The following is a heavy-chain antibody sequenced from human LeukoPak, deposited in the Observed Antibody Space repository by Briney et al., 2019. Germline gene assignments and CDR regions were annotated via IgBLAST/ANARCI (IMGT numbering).Heavy chain of an antibody. Sequence: PSETLSLTCTVSGGPISSGGYYWSWIRQHPGKGLEWIGYIYYSGSTYYNPSLKSRVTISVDTSKNQFSLKLSSVTAADTAVYYCARREVVPAAMGSTKNWFDPWGQGTLVTVSS. V-gene: IGHV4-31*03. J-gene: IGHJ5*02. D-gene: IGHD2-2*01. CDR1: GGPISSGGYY. CDR2: IYYSGST. CDR3: ARREVVPAAMGSTKNWFDP.